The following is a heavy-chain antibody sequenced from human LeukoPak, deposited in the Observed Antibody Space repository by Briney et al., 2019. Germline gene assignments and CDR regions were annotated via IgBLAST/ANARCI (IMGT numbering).Heavy chain of an antibody. CDR1: GFPFDKYA. Sequence: PGESLRLSCAASGFPFDKYAMYWVRQAPGKGLEWVALISNVGNSQYYTDSVKGRFTISRDNSENTIYLQMNSLRAADTAMYYCARALDEGARFDYWGQGTLVTVSS. J-gene: IGHJ4*02. V-gene: IGHV3-30-3*01. CDR2: ISNVGNSQ. CDR3: ARALDEGARFDY.